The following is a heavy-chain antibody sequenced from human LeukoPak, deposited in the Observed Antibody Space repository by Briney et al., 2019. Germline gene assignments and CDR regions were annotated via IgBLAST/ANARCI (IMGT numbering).Heavy chain of an antibody. V-gene: IGHV3-21*01. CDR1: GFTFSSYS. CDR3: ARSSSSITIFGVVITKYYYYYYMDV. J-gene: IGHJ6*03. Sequence: GGSLRLSCAASGFTFSSYSMNWVPQAPGKGLEWVSSISSSSSYIYYADSVKGRFTIFRDNAKNSLYLQMNSLRAEDTAVYYCARSSSSITIFGVVITKYYYYYYMDVWGKGTTVTVSS. D-gene: IGHD3-3*01. CDR2: ISSSSSYI.